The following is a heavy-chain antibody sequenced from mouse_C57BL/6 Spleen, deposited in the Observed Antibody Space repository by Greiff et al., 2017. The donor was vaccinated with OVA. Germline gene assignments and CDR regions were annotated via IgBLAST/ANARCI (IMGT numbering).Heavy chain of an antibody. CDR2: IDPSDSYT. V-gene: IGHV1-69*01. CDR3: ARSETAQANYYAMDY. Sequence: QVQLKQPGAELVMPGASVKLSCKASGYTFTSYWMHWVKQRPGQGLEWIGEIDPSDSYTNYNQKFKGKSTLTVDKSSSTAYMQLSSLTSEDSAVYYCARSETAQANYYAMDYWGQGTSVTVSS. D-gene: IGHD3-2*02. CDR1: GYTFTSYW. J-gene: IGHJ4*01.